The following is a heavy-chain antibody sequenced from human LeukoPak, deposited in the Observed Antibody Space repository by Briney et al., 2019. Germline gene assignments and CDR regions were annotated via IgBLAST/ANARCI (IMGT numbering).Heavy chain of an antibody. J-gene: IGHJ4*02. CDR2: ISSSGSTI. CDR1: GFTFSSYE. V-gene: IGHV3-48*03. D-gene: IGHD2-2*01. CDR3: ASDIVVVPAASDY. Sequence: PGGSLRLSCAASGFTFSSYEMNWVRQAPGKGLEWVSYISSSGSTIYYADSVKGRFTISRDNAKNSLYLQMNSLRAEDTAVYYCASDIVVVPAASDYWGQGTLVTVSS.